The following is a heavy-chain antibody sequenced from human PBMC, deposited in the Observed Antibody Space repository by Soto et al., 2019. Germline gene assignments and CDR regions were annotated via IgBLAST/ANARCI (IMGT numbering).Heavy chain of an antibody. CDR3: ASRYCIGHRCSFDY. Sequence: PSETLSLTCAVYGDSINTSHWWSWVRQTPGKGLEWIGETYHSGTTNYNPSLKSRVTISMDTSKNLFSLKLNSVTAADTALYYCASRYCIGHRCSFDYWGQGTLVTVSS. V-gene: IGHV4-4*02. J-gene: IGHJ4*02. CDR2: TYHSGTT. CDR1: GDSINTSHW. D-gene: IGHD2-15*01.